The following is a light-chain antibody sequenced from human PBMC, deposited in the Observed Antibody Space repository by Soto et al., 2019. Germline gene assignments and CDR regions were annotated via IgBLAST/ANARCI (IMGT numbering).Light chain of an antibody. CDR2: GAS. Sequence: ENVLTQSPGTLSLSPGERATLSCRASQTVSSYLTWYQQRPGQAPRLLISGASRRATGLPDRFSGSGSGTDFTLTISRLEPEDFALYYCQQYGTSQITFGQGTRLEI. J-gene: IGKJ5*01. V-gene: IGKV3-20*01. CDR3: QQYGTSQIT. CDR1: QTVSSY.